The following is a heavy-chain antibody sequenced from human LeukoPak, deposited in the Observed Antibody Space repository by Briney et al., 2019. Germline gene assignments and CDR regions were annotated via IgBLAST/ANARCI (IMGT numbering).Heavy chain of an antibody. CDR2: INKSGGST. V-gene: IGHV3-23*01. J-gene: IGHJ6*03. CDR3: AKGPDESYYFYYMDV. Sequence: GGSLRLSCAASGFTFSSYAMSWVRQAPGKGLEWVSIINKSGGSTNYADSVKGRFTISRDNSENTLYLQVNSLRAEDTALYYCAKGPDESYYFYYMDVWGKGTTVTVSS. CDR1: GFTFSSYA.